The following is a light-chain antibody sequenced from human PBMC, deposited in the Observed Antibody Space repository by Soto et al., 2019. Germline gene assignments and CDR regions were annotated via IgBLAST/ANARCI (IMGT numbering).Light chain of an antibody. CDR2: SGS. J-gene: IGKJ4*01. CDR1: QSLLHSDGYNY. Sequence: EIVMTQSPLTLPVTPGEPASISCRSSQSLLHSDGYNYLDWYLQKPGQSPQLLIYSGSHRASGVPDRFSGSGSGTDFTLKISRVEAEDVGIYYCMQALQTPVTFGGGTKVEI. CDR3: MQALQTPVT. V-gene: IGKV2-28*01.